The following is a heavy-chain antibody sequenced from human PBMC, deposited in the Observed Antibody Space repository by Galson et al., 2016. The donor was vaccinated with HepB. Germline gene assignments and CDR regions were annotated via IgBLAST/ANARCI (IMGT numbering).Heavy chain of an antibody. CDR1: GDSVVNNFW. CDR3: TGGATGTMGGVWFDR. V-gene: IGHV4-4*02. CDR2: IYHTGST. J-gene: IGHJ5*02. D-gene: IGHD1-1*01. Sequence: SETLSLTCAVSGDSVVNNFWWTWVRQSPEKGLEWIGEIYHTGSTNYNYNPSLKSRVTISIDWSYNQFPLNLNSVTAADTAVYYCTGGATGTMGGVWFDRWGQGARVTVSS.